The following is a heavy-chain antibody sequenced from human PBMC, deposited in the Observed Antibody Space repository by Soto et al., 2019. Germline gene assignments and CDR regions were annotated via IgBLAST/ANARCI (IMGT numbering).Heavy chain of an antibody. J-gene: IGHJ6*02. CDR2: MNPNSGNT. Sequence: GASVKVSFKASGYSFTNYDITWVRQATGQGLDCMGWMNPNSGNTGHAQKFQGRVTMTRNTSISTAYMELSSLISEDTAMYYCARGNNVLVPAAIRYQAMDVWGQGTTVTVSS. CDR3: ARGNNVLVPAAIRYQAMDV. D-gene: IGHD2-2*02. V-gene: IGHV1-8*01. CDR1: GYSFTNYD.